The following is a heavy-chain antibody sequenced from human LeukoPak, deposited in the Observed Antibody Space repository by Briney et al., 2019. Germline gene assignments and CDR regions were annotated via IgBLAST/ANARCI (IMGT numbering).Heavy chain of an antibody. J-gene: IGHJ6*02. V-gene: IGHV3-21*03. CDR1: GFTFSSYS. Sequence: GGSLRLSCAASGFTFSSYSMNWVRQAPGKGLEWVSSISSSSSYIYYADSVKGRFTISRDNAKNSLYLQMNSLKTEDTAVYYCATDLLPPGYGRFYGMDVWGQGTTVSVSS. CDR3: ATDLLPPGYGRFYGMDV. D-gene: IGHD4-17*01. CDR2: ISSSSSYI.